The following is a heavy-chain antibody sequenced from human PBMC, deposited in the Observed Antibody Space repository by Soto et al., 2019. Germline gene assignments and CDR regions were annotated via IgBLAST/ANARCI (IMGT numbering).Heavy chain of an antibody. Sequence: GGSLRLSCAASGFTFSSYAMHWVRQAPGKGLAWVAVISYDGSNKYYADSVKGRFTISRDNSKNTLYLQMNSLRAEDTAVYYCARPPESPGIAVAAIRPEYFQHWGQGTLVTVSS. J-gene: IGHJ1*01. CDR1: GFTFSSYA. CDR2: ISYDGSNK. CDR3: ARPPESPGIAVAAIRPEYFQH. V-gene: IGHV3-30-3*01. D-gene: IGHD6-19*01.